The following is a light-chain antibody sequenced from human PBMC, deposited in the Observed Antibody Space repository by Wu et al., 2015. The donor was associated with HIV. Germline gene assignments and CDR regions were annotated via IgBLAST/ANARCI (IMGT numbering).Light chain of an antibody. CDR3: QQYGISTQVT. CDR1: QSISSSY. CDR2: GAS. J-gene: IGKJ4*01. Sequence: EIVLTQSPGTLSLSPGERATLSCRASQSISSSYLAWYQQKPGQAPRLLIYGASRRASGIPDRVSGSGSGTDFTLTINRLEPEDFAVYYCQQYGISTQVTFGGGTKVEI. V-gene: IGKV3-20*01.